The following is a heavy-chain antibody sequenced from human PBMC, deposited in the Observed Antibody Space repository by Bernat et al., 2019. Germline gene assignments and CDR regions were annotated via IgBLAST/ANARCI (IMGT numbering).Heavy chain of an antibody. Sequence: EVQLVESGGGLVQPGGSLRLSCAASGFTFSSYSMNWVRQAPGKGLEWVSFIIGSDATIRYAASVKGRFTISRDNGRNSLYLQVNSLRAEDTAVYYCVRRQLWFSDWGQGTLVTVSS. V-gene: IGHV3-48*01. CDR1: GFTFSSYS. D-gene: IGHD3-10*01. CDR3: VRRQLWFSD. J-gene: IGHJ4*02. CDR2: IIGSDATI.